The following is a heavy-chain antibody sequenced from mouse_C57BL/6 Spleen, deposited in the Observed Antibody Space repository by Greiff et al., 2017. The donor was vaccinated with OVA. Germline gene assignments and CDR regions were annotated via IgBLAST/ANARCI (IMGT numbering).Heavy chain of an antibody. D-gene: IGHD1-1*01. CDR1: GYAFSSYW. CDR3: ARGTTVVHYYAMDY. J-gene: IGHJ4*01. CDR2: IYPGDGDT. Sequence: VQLQQSGAELVKPGASVKISCKASGYAFSSYWMNWVKQRPGKGLEWIGQIYPGDGDTNYNGKFKGKATLTADKSSSTAYMQLSSLTSEDSAVYFCARGTTVVHYYAMDYWGQGTSVTVSS. V-gene: IGHV1-80*01.